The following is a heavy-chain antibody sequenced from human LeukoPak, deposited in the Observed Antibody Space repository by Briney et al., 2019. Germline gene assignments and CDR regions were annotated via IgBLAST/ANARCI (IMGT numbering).Heavy chain of an antibody. Sequence: ASVKVSCTASGGTFSSYAISWVRQAPGQGLEWMGGIIPIFGTANYAQKFQGRVTITADESTSTAYMELSSLGSEDTAVYYCAGCSSTSCYVDRRYYYGMDVWGQGTTVTVSS. V-gene: IGHV1-69*13. CDR1: GGTFSSYA. CDR2: IIPIFGTA. J-gene: IGHJ6*02. CDR3: AGCSSTSCYVDRRYYYGMDV. D-gene: IGHD2-2*01.